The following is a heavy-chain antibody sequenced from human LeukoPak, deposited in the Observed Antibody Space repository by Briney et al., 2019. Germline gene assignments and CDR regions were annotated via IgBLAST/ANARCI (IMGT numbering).Heavy chain of an antibody. Sequence: AETLSLTCTLFGGSISIYYWSWIREPPGKGLEWIGYIYYSGSTNYTPPLKSRVTILVDTSKPQFSLKQSSVPGADTAVYYCAREGTTGTTMWGQGTLVTVSS. V-gene: IGHV4-59*12. CDR2: IYYSGST. D-gene: IGHD1/OR15-1a*01. CDR1: GGSISIYY. J-gene: IGHJ4*02. CDR3: AREGTTGTTM.